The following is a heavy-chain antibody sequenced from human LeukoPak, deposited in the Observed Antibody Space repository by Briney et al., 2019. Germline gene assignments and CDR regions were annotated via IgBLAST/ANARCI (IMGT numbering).Heavy chain of an antibody. CDR2: ISAYNGNT. J-gene: IGHJ3*02. Sequence: ASVKVSCKASGYTSTSYGISWVRQAPGQALEWMGWISAYNGNTNYAQKLQGRVTITTDTSMSTAYMELRSLRSDDTALYYCVRDYSGSYGSHDAFDIWGQGTMVTVSS. D-gene: IGHD1-26*01. CDR3: VRDYSGSYGSHDAFDI. V-gene: IGHV1-18*01. CDR1: GYTSTSYG.